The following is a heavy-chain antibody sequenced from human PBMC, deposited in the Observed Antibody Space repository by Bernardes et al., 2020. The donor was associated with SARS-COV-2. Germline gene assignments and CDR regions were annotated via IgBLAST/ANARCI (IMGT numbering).Heavy chain of an antibody. D-gene: IGHD2-2*01. J-gene: IGHJ2*01. CDR1: GFTFSSYS. CDR3: ATVMGKSAPIPPLDWYFDL. V-gene: IGHV3-48*04. CDR2: ISTSSSTI. Sequence: GGSLRLSCAASGFTFSSYSMNWVRQAPGRGLEWVSYISTSSSTIYYADSVKGRFTISRDNAKNSLYLQMNSLRAADTAVYYCATVMGKSAPIPPLDWYFDLWGRGTLVTVSS.